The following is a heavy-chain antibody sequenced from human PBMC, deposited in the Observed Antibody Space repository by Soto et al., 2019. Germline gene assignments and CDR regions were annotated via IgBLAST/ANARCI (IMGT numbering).Heavy chain of an antibody. CDR2: IYYSGST. V-gene: IGHV4-39*01. CDR1: GGSISSSSFH. CDR3: ARRERAAGTDWWFDP. Sequence: SETLSLTCTVSGGSISSSSFHWGWIRQPPGKGLEWIGSIYYSGSTYYSPSLKSRVTISVDTSKNQFSLKLGSVTAADTAVYYCARRERAAGTDWWFDPWGQGTLVTSPQ. J-gene: IGHJ5*02. D-gene: IGHD6-13*01.